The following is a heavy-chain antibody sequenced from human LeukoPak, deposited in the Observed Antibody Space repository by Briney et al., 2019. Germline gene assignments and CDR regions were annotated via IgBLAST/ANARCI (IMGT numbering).Heavy chain of an antibody. CDR2: IYYSGNT. CDR1: GGSISSHY. CDR3: ARNQGLRFRRDY. J-gene: IGHJ4*02. V-gene: IGHV4-59*11. Sequence: SETLSLTCTVSGGSISSHYWSWIRQPPGKGLEWIGYIYYSGNTNYNPSLKSRVTISVDTSKNQFSLKLSSVTAADTAVYYCARNQGLRFRRDYWGQGTLVTVSS. D-gene: IGHD5-12*01.